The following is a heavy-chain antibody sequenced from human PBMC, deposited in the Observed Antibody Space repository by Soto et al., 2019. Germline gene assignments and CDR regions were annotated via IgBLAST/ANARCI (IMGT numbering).Heavy chain of an antibody. CDR1: GGSFSSGSHT. D-gene: IGHD3-10*01. CDR2: AYHTGTA. V-gene: IGHV4-30-2*01. CDR3: SRDRMVRCGIDP. Sequence: QLLLQESGSGLVRPSQTLSLTCEVSGGSFSSGSHTWNWIRQPPGKGLEWLGYAYHTGTASYNPCLNYRVTLSVDKSMNQCYLKLTSVTAADTAVYYCSRDRMVRCGIDPLSQGILVNVSS. J-gene: IGHJ5*02.